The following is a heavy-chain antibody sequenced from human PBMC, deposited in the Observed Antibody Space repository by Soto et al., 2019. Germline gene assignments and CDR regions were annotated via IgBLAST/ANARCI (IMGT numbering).Heavy chain of an antibody. CDR1: GYTFTSYG. V-gene: IGHV1-69*04. CDR3: ASKVATVQPYYYYVMDV. J-gene: IGHJ6*02. CDR2: IIPILGIA. D-gene: IGHD5-12*01. Sequence: GASVKVSCKASGYTFTSYGISWVRQAPGQGLEWMGRIIPILGIANYAQKFQGRVTITADKSTSTAYMELSSLRSEDTAVYYCASKVATVQPYYYYVMDVWGQGTTVTVSS.